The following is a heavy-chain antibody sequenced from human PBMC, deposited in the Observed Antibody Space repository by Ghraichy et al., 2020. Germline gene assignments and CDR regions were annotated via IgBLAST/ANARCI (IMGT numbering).Heavy chain of an antibody. D-gene: IGHD6-19*01. CDR1: GFTFSSYA. V-gene: IGHV3-30*04. CDR2: ISYDGSNK. Sequence: GGSLRLSCAASGFTFSSYAMHWVRQAPGKGLEWVAVISYDGSNKYYADSVKGRFTISRDNSKNTLYLQMNSLRAEDTAVYYCTNTGYSSGWSLEYYYYGMDVGGQGTTVTVSS. CDR3: TNTGYSSGWSLEYYYYGMDV. J-gene: IGHJ6*02.